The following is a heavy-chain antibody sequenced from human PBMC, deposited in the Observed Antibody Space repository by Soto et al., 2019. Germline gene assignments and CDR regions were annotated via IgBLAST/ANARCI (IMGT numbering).Heavy chain of an antibody. CDR1: GFTFNTW. V-gene: IGHV3-74*01. D-gene: IGHD1-7*01. CDR3: ARRARDATTNWGAFDI. CDR2: IDSDGSIT. Sequence: PGGSLRLSCAASGFTFNTWMHWVRQAPGEGLVWVSSIDSDGSITSYADSVKGRFTISRDNARDTLFLQMNSLRADDAAVYYCARRARDATTNWGAFDIWGQGTMVTVSS. J-gene: IGHJ3*02.